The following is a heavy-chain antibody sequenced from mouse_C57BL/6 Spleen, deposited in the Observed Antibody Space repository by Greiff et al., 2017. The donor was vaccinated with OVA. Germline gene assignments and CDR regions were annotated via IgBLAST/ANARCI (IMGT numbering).Heavy chain of an antibody. Sequence: QVQLQQSGPELVKPGASVKISCKASGYSFTSYYIHWVKQRPGQGLEWIGWIYPGSGNTKYNEKFKGKATMTADTSSSTAYMQLSSLTSEDSAVYYCARPYEDAMDYWGQGTSVTVSS. V-gene: IGHV1-66*01. CDR3: ARPYEDAMDY. CDR1: GYSFTSYY. J-gene: IGHJ4*01. CDR2: IYPGSGNT. D-gene: IGHD2-12*01.